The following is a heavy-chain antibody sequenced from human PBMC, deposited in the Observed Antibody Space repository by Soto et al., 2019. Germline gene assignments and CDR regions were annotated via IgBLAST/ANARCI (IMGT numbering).Heavy chain of an antibody. CDR1: GFTFSSYG. D-gene: IGHD3-22*01. CDR3: ARDTPYDSSGYYHDFEI. CDR2: IWYDGSNK. Sequence: PGGSLRLSCAASGFTFSSYGMHWVRQAPGKGLEWVAVIWYDGSNKYYADSVKGRFTISRDNSKNTLYLQMNSLRAEDTAVYYCARDTPYDSSGYYHDFEIWGQGTMVTVSS. V-gene: IGHV3-33*01. J-gene: IGHJ3*02.